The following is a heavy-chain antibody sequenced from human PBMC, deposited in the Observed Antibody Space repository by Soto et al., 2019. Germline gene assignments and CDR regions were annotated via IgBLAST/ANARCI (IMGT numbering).Heavy chain of an antibody. CDR1: GYTFTSYG. V-gene: IGHV1-18*01. D-gene: IGHD1-1*01. CDR3: ARGRYGDY. Sequence: QVHLVQSGAEVKKPGASVKVSCKGSGYTFTSYGITWVRQAPGQGLEWMGWISAHNGNTDYAPRPQGRVTVTRDTSTRTAYRELRSLRSDVTAVYYCARGRYGDYWGQGALVTVSS. J-gene: IGHJ4*02. CDR2: ISAHNGNT.